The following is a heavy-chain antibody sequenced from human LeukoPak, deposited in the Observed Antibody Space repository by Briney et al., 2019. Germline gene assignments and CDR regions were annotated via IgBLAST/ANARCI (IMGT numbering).Heavy chain of an antibody. V-gene: IGHV3-53*01. Sequence: GGSPRLSCAASGFTVSSSYMSWVRQAPGKGLEWVSLIYSGGSTYYAASVKGRFTISRDNSKNTLYLQMNSLRPEDTAVYYCAKGYNYAYEYWGQGTLVTVSS. CDR3: AKGYNYAYEY. D-gene: IGHD5-18*01. CDR2: IYSGGST. J-gene: IGHJ4*02. CDR1: GFTVSSSY.